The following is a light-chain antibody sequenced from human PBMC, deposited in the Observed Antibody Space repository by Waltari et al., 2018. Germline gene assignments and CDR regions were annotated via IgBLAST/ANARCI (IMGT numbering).Light chain of an antibody. CDR1: QGVGRY. J-gene: IGKJ1*01. CDR2: ATS. CDR3: QHYVRLPVT. V-gene: IGKV3-20*01. Sequence: EIVLTQSPGTLSLSRGERATLACRASQGVGRYLAGYPQKRGRAPSLLIYATSTRATGIPGRFSGSVSGTDFSLTLSRLEPEDFAVYYCQHYVRLPVTFGLGTKVEIK.